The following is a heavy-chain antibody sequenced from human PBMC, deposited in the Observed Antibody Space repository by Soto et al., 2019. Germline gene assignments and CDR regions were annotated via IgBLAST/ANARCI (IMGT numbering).Heavy chain of an antibody. CDR2: IYPGDSDT. V-gene: IGHV5-51*01. CDR1: GYSFTSYW. D-gene: IGHD2-2*02. J-gene: IGHJ5*01. CDR3: ARRVFEYCSSTSCYSNWFDS. Sequence: GESLKISCKGSGYSFTSYWIGWVRQMPGKGLEWMGIIYPGDSDTRYSPSFQGQVTISADKSISTAYLQWSSLKASDTAMYYCARRVFEYCSSTSCYSNWFDSWGQGTLVTVSS.